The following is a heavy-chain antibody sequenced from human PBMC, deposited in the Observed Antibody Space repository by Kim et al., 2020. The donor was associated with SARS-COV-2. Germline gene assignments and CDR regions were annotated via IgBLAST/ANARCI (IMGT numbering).Heavy chain of an antibody. CDR3: AGEWWS. V-gene: IGHV3-30-3*01. CDR2: DGSQT. J-gene: IGHJ5*02. D-gene: IGHD2-15*01. Sequence: DGSQTYYEASVKARCTISGDNSTNMVYLQMNSLRDEDTTVYYCAGEWWSWGQGTLVTVSS.